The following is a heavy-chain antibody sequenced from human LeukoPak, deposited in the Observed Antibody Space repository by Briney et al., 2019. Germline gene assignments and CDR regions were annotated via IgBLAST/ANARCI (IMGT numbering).Heavy chain of an antibody. Sequence: SQTLSLTCTVSGGSISSGGYYWSWIRQHPGEGLEWIGYIYYSGSTYYNPSLKSRVTISVDTSKNQFSLKLSSVTAADTAVYYCARVEGSSWEGYYFDYWGQGTLVTVSS. CDR2: IYYSGST. V-gene: IGHV4-31*03. CDR1: GGSISSGGYY. CDR3: ARVEGSSWEGYYFDY. D-gene: IGHD6-13*01. J-gene: IGHJ4*02.